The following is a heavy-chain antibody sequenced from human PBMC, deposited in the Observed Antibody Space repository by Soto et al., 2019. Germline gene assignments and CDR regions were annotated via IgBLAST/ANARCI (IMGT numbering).Heavy chain of an antibody. J-gene: IGHJ6*02. V-gene: IGHV4-30-4*01. Sequence: QVQLHQSGPGLVKPSQTLSLECTVIGGSVNTGDNYWSWVRQYPGSGLDWIGYIYHTGNTFYNPALEKRVTMSVDASKHQFSLPLPSVTAADTAFYFCAREPLDGIDVWGQGTNVTVSS. CDR1: GGSVNTGDNY. CDR2: IYHTGNT. CDR3: AREPLDGIDV.